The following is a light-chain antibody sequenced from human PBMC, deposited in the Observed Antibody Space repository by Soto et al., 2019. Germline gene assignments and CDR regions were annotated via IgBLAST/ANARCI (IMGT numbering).Light chain of an antibody. CDR2: GAS. Sequence: ENVLTQSPCTLSLSPGERSTLSGMASHSVSSNYLAWYQQKPGQAPRLLVYGASTRATGVPARFSGSGSGTEFTLTISSLQSEDFALYYCQQYNNWPLTFGGGTKVDIK. CDR1: HSVSSN. CDR3: QQYNNWPLT. J-gene: IGKJ4*01. V-gene: IGKV3-15*01.